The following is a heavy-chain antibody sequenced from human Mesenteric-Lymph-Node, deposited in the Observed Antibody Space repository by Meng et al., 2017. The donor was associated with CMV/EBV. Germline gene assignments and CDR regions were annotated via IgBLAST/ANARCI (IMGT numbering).Heavy chain of an antibody. CDR3: AKATGTSCYASGDY. CDR2: ISNSGGST. Sequence: GGSLRLSCAASGFTFSTYGMSWVRQGPGKGLEWVSYISNSGGSTYYAESVKGRFTISRDNSKNTMYLQMNSLRAEDTALYYCAKATGTSCYASGDYWGQGTLVTVSS. CDR1: GFTFSTYG. V-gene: IGHV3-23*01. D-gene: IGHD2-2*01. J-gene: IGHJ4*02.